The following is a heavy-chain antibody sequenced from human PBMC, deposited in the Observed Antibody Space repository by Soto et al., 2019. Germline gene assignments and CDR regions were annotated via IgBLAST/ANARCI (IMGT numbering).Heavy chain of an antibody. CDR2: INAGNGNT. Sequence: ASVKVSCXASGYTFTSYAMHWVRQAPGQRLEWMGWINAGNGNTKYSQKFQGRVTITRDTSASTAYMELSSLRSEDTAVYYCARASSIFRYCGGDCYTDYWGQGTLVTVSS. J-gene: IGHJ4*02. CDR3: ARASSIFRYCGGDCYTDY. CDR1: GYTFTSYA. D-gene: IGHD2-21*02. V-gene: IGHV1-3*01.